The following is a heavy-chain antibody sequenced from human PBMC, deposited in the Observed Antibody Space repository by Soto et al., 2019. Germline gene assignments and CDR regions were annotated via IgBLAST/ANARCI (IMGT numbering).Heavy chain of an antibody. CDR2: INPNGGYT. Sequence: QVQLVQSGAEVKKPGASVKVSCKTSGYDFFKYNMHWVRQAPGQGLEWMGVINPNGGYTRHAQKFQGRVIMTRDTSAKIVYMELSGLTSADTAMYYCTRADSDVVILPYVRPLFDLWGQGALVTVSS. CDR3: TRADSDVVILPYVRPLFDL. J-gene: IGHJ4*02. CDR1: GYDFFKYN. V-gene: IGHV1-46*01. D-gene: IGHD2-21*01.